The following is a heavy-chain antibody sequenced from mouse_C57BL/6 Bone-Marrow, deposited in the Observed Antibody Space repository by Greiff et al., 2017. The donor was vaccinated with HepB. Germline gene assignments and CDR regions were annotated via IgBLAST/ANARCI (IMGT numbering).Heavy chain of an antibody. V-gene: IGHV1-52*01. CDR2: IDPSDSET. CDR1: GYTFTSYW. Sequence: QVQLQQPGAELVRPGSSVKLSCKASGYTFTSYWMHWVKQRPIKGLEWIGNIDPSDSETHYNQKFKDKATLTVDKSSSTAYMQLSSLTSEDSAVYYCARKINYDYDAWFAYWGQGTLVTVSA. D-gene: IGHD2-4*01. CDR3: ARKINYDYDAWFAY. J-gene: IGHJ3*01.